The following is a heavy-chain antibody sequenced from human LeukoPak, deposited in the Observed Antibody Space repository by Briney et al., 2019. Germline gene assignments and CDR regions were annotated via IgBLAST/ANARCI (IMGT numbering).Heavy chain of an antibody. J-gene: IGHJ4*02. CDR3: ASDGGSWYYGSGSAPLD. CDR2: ISAYNGNT. CDR1: GYTFTSYG. V-gene: IGHV1-18*04. D-gene: IGHD3-10*01. Sequence: ASVKVSCKASGYTFTSYGISWVRQAPGQGLEWMGWISAYNGNTNYAQKLQGRVTMTTDTSTSTAYMELRSLRSDDTAVYYCASDGGSWYYGSGSAPLDWGQGTLVTVSS.